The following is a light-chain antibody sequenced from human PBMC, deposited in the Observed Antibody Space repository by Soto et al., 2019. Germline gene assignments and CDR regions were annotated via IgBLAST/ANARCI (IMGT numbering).Light chain of an antibody. J-gene: IGKJ4*01. CDR3: QQHDNLPLT. CDR1: QDITNY. Sequence: IQMTQSPSSLSASVGDRVTITCQASQDITNYLNWYQQKAGRAPKLLIFDASNLDTGVPSRFSGSGSGTDFTFTISSLQAEDIATYYCQQHDNLPLTFGGGTKVEIK. CDR2: DAS. V-gene: IGKV1-33*01.